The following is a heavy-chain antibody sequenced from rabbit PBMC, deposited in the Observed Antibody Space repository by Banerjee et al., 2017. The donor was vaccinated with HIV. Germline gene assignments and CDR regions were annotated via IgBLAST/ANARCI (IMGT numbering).Heavy chain of an antibody. J-gene: IGHJ4*01. CDR2: IDPVFGNT. CDR1: GFDFSSHG. Sequence: QEQLEESGGDLVKPEGSLKLSCKASGFDFSSHGVSWVRQAPGKGLEWIGYIDPVFGNTYYASWVNGRFTISSHNAQNTLYLQLNSLTAADTATYFCVRDYRYASSSGWNFNLWGQGTLVTVS. V-gene: IGHV1S47*01. CDR3: VRDYRYASSSGWNFNL. D-gene: IGHD1-1*01.